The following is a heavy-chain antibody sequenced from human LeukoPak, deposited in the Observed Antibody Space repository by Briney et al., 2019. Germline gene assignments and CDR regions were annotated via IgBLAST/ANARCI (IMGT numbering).Heavy chain of an antibody. D-gene: IGHD1-26*01. CDR2: IYYNGNT. Sequence: SETLSLTCSVSDGSINSYYWNWIRRPPGQGLEWIGYIYYNGNTNYSPSLKSRVTMSVDTSKNLFSLKVSSVTAADTAVYYCARGRSNYYGMDVWGQGTTVTVSS. CDR3: ARGRSNYYGMDV. CDR1: DGSINSYY. V-gene: IGHV4-59*01. J-gene: IGHJ6*02.